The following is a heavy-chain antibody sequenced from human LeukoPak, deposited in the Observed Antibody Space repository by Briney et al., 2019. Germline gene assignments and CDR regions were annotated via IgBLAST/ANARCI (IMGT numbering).Heavy chain of an antibody. V-gene: IGHV4-34*01. CDR2: INHSGST. J-gene: IGHJ5*02. D-gene: IGHD3-22*01. Sequence: SETLSLTCAVYGGSFSGYYWSWIRQPPGEGLEWIGEINHSGSTNYNPSLKSRVTISVDTSKNQFSLKLSSVTAADTAVYYCARARVSEYYYDSSGYLWWFDPWGQGTLVTVSS. CDR1: GGSFSGYY. CDR3: ARARVSEYYYDSSGYLWWFDP.